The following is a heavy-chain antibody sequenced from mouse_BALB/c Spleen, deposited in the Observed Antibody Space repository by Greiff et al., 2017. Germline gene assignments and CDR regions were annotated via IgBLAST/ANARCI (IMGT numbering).Heavy chain of an antibody. D-gene: IGHD2-4*01. J-gene: IGHJ4*01. CDR3: ASYDYPYAMDY. CDR2: ISDGGSYT. Sequence: EVKVEESGGGLVKPGGSLKLSCAASGFTFSDYYMYWVRQTPEKRLEWVATISDGGSYTYYPDSVKGRFTISIDNAKNNLYLQMSSLKSEDTAMYYCASYDYPYAMDYWGQGTAVTVSA. V-gene: IGHV5-4*02. CDR1: GFTFSDYY.